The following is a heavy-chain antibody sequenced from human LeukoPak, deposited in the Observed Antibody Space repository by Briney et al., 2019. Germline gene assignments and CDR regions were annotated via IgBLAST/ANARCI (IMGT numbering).Heavy chain of an antibody. CDR2: INPNSGGT. J-gene: IGHJ4*02. V-gene: IGHV1-2*06. D-gene: IGHD3-22*01. Sequence: ASVKVSFTASGYTLTDYYMHWVRPATGQGLEWMGRINPNSGGTNYAQKFQGRVTMTRDTSISTVYMELSRLRSDDTAVYYCARVGYYESSGYYEYWGQGTLVTVSS. CDR3: ARVGYYESSGYYEY. CDR1: GYTLTDYY.